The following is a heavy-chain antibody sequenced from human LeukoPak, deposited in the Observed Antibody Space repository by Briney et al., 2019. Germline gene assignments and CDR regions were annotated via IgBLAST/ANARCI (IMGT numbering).Heavy chain of an antibody. Sequence: PSETLSLTCAVSGGSISSGGYSWSWIRQPPGKGLEWIGYIYHSGSTYYNPSLKSRVTISVDRSKNQFSLKLSSVTAADTAVYYCARAFGTVTTFAFDIWGQGTMVTVSS. V-gene: IGHV4-30-2*01. D-gene: IGHD4-17*01. CDR3: ARAFGTVTTFAFDI. CDR2: IYHSGST. J-gene: IGHJ3*02. CDR1: GGSISSGGYS.